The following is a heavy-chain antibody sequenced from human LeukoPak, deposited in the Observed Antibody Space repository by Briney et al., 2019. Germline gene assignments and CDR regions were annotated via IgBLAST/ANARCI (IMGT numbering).Heavy chain of an antibody. V-gene: IGHV1-46*01. D-gene: IGHD1-14*01. CDR3: ARVAFRQTVTNQLDY. J-gene: IGHJ4*02. Sequence: ASVKVSCKASGYTFTNYYIHWVRQAPGQGLEWMGLINPSGGSTSYAQKFQGRVTMTRDTSTSTVYMELGSLKSEDTAVYYCARVAFRQTVTNQLDYWGQGTLVTVSS. CDR1: GYTFTNYY. CDR2: INPSGGST.